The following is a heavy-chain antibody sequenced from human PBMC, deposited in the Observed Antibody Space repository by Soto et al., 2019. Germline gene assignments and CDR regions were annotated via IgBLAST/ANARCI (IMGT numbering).Heavy chain of an antibody. V-gene: IGHV3-48*02. CDR2: ITSSSSTI. Sequence: EVQLVESGGGLVQSGGSLRLSCAASGFTFSSYSMYSVRQAPGKGLEWVSYITSSSSTIYYADSVKGRFTSSRDNAKNSLYLQMNSLRDEDTAVYYCARGRGYCSGISCYIDYWGQGILVTVSS. CDR1: GFTFSSYS. CDR3: ARGRGYCSGISCYIDY. J-gene: IGHJ4*02. D-gene: IGHD2-2*02.